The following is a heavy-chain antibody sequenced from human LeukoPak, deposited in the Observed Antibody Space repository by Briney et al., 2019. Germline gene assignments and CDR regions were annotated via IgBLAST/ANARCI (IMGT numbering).Heavy chain of an antibody. V-gene: IGHV3-64D*09. Sequence: PGRSLRLSCSASGFTFSSYAMHWVRQAPGKGLEYVSAISSNGGSTYYADSVKGRFTISRDNSKNTLYLQMSSLRAEDTAVYYCVKDRRITMVRGVIINYGMDVWGQGTTVTVSS. CDR1: GFTFSSYA. J-gene: IGHJ6*02. D-gene: IGHD3-10*01. CDR3: VKDRRITMVRGVIINYGMDV. CDR2: ISSNGGST.